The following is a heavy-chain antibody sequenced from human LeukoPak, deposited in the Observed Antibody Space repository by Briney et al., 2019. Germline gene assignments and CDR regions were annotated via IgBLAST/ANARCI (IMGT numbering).Heavy chain of an antibody. Sequence: SVKVSCKASGGTFSSYAISWVRQAPGQGLEWMGGIIPIFGTANYAQKFQGRVTITADESTSTVYMELSSLRSEDTAVYYCARDLNGGYDLDYWGQGTLVTVSS. CDR1: GGTFSSYA. CDR3: ARDLNGGYDLDY. J-gene: IGHJ4*02. D-gene: IGHD5-12*01. V-gene: IGHV1-69*13. CDR2: IIPIFGTA.